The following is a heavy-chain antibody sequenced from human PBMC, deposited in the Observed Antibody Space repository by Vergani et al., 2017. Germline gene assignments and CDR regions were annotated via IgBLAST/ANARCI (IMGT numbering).Heavy chain of an antibody. CDR2: INHSGST. CDR3: ARSDSSGYYSSGY. D-gene: IGHD3-22*01. CDR1: GGSFSGYY. V-gene: IGHV4-34*01. Sequence: QVQLQQWGAGLLKPSETLSLTCAVYGGSFSGYYWSWIRQPPGKGLEWIGEINHSGSTNYNPSLKSRVTISVDTSKNQFSLKLSSVTAADTAVYYCARSDSSGYYSSGYWGQGTLVTVSS. J-gene: IGHJ4*02.